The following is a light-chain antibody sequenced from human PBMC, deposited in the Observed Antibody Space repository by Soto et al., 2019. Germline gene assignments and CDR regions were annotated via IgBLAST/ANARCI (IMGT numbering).Light chain of an antibody. V-gene: IGLV2-14*01. CDR1: SSDVGGYNY. CDR3: SSYTSSTVV. Sequence: QSVLTQPASVSGSPGQSITISCTGTSSDVGGYNYVPWYQQHPGKAPKLMIYDVSNRPSGVSNRFSGSKSGNTASLTISGLQAEDEADYYCSSYTSSTVVFGGGTKLTVL. CDR2: DVS. J-gene: IGLJ2*01.